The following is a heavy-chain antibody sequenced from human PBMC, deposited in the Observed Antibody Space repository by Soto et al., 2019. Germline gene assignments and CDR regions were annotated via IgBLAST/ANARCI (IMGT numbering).Heavy chain of an antibody. Sequence: QVQLQESGPGLVKPSETLSLTCSVPGGSIRSHNWSWIRQPPGKGLEWIGCMYYSAMTEYNPSLKSRVTISADTSNNQVSLKLSSVTAADTAVYHCARHLFDSWKGYPYYYYMDVWGKGTAVTVSS. V-gene: IGHV4-59*08. J-gene: IGHJ6*03. CDR2: MYYSAMT. CDR1: GGSIRSHN. D-gene: IGHD3-3*01. CDR3: ARHLFDSWKGYPYYYYMDV.